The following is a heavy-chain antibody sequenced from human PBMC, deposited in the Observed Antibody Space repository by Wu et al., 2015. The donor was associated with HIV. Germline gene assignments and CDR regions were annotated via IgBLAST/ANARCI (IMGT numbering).Heavy chain of an antibody. Sequence: QVQLVQSGAEVKKPGSSVKVSCRASRDTFSRFAITWARQAPGQGLECMGKITPILGSTVYTQKFQDRVTITADKSTSTSYMELSSLTSEDTAVYYCAREVGAMLADWFDPWGQGTLVIVSS. CDR1: RDTFSRFA. CDR3: AREVGAMLADWFDP. V-gene: IGHV1-69*04. CDR2: ITPILGST. J-gene: IGHJ5*02. D-gene: IGHD3-10*02.